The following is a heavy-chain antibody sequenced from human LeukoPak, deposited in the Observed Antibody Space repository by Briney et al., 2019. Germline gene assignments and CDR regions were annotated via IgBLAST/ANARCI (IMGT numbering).Heavy chain of an antibody. J-gene: IGHJ3*02. CDR3: ARSIMYGDHGEDI. CDR1: VFTFSSYS. CDR2: ISSSSSYI. Sequence: PGGSLRLSCAASVFTFSSYSMNWVRQAPGEGLEWVSSISSSSSYIYYADSVKGRFTISRDNAKNTVYLQMDSLRAEDAAIYYCARSIMYGDHGEDIWGQGTVVAVSS. V-gene: IGHV3-21*01. D-gene: IGHD4-17*01.